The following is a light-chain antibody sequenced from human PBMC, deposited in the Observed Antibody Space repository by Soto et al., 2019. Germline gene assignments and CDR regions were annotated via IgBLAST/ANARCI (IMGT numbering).Light chain of an antibody. CDR1: SSDIGYYNY. V-gene: IGLV2-14*01. J-gene: IGLJ3*02. CDR2: EVS. Sequence: QSALTQPASVSGSPGQWITISCTGTSSDIGYYNYVSWYRQAPGKAPKLILYEVSNRPSGVSNRFSGSKSGNTASLTISGLQAEDEADYYCSSYARSSSLVVFGGGTKVTVL. CDR3: SSYARSSSLVV.